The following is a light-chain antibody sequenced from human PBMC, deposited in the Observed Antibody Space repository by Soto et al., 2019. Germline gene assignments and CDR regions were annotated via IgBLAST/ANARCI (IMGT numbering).Light chain of an antibody. J-gene: IGLJ2*01. Sequence: QSALTQPASVSGSPGQSITISCTGTSSDVGGYNYVSWYQQHPGKAPKLMIYEVSNRPSGVSNRFSGSKSGNTASLTISGLQADDDANYYCTSYTSRSTLVIFGGGTKVTVL. CDR2: EVS. CDR1: SSDVGGYNY. V-gene: IGLV2-14*01. CDR3: TSYTSRSTLVI.